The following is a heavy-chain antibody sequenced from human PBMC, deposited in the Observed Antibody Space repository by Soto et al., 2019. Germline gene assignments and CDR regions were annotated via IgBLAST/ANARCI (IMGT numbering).Heavy chain of an antibody. CDR3: ARVEGYYYYYYMDV. CDR2: TRNKANSYTT. J-gene: IGHJ6*03. CDR1: GFTFSDHY. V-gene: IGHV3-72*01. Sequence: EVQLVESGGGLVQPGGSLRLSCAASGFTFSDHYMDWVRQAPGKGLEWVGRTRNKANSYTTEYAASVKGRFTISRDDSKNSLYLQMNSLKTEDTAVYYCARVEGYYYYYYMDVWGKGTTVTVSS.